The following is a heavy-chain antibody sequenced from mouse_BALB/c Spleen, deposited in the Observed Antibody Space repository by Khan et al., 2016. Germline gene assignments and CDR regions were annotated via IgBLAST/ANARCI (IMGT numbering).Heavy chain of an antibody. CDR3: ARYDGYDFDY. D-gene: IGHD2-3*01. V-gene: IGHV3-8*02. CDR2: ISYSGST. Sequence: EVQLVESGPSLVKPSQTLSLTCSVTGDSITSGYWNWIRKFPGNKLEYMGYISYSGSTYYTPSLKSRLTLTRDTSKNQYYLQLNSVTTGDTARYYCARYDGYDFDYGGQGTTLTVSS. J-gene: IGHJ2*01. CDR1: GDSITSGY.